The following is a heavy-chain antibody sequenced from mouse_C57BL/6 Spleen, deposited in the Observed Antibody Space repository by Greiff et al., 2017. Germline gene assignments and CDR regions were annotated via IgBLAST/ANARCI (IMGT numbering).Heavy chain of an antibody. CDR2: IDPSDSYT. CDR3: ARNMVTTNFDV. V-gene: IGHV1-69*01. D-gene: IGHD2-2*01. J-gene: IGHJ1*03. Sequence: QVQLKESGAELVMPGASVKLSCKASGYTFTSYWMHWVKQRPGQGLEWIGEIDPSDSYTNYNQKFKGKSTLTVDKSSSTAYMQLSSLTSEDSAVYYCARNMVTTNFDVWGTGTTVTVSS. CDR1: GYTFTSYW.